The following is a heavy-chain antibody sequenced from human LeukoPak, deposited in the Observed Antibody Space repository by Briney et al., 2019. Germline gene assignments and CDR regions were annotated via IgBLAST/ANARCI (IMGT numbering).Heavy chain of an antibody. V-gene: IGHV3-48*01. Sequence: PGGSLRLSCAASGFTFSNFAMTWVRQAPGKGLEWISYIHETGSPIYYADSVRGRFTVSRDHAKNSLYLQMNSLRAEDTAVYYCGRGGRTGSWFNYWGQGTLVTVSS. CDR2: IHETGSPI. CDR3: GRGGRTGSWFNY. CDR1: GFTFSNFA. D-gene: IGHD6-13*01. J-gene: IGHJ4*02.